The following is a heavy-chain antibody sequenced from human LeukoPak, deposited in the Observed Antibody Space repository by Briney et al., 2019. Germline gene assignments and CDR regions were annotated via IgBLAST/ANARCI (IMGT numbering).Heavy chain of an antibody. Sequence: PGGSLRLSCAASGFTFSSYAMSWVRQAPGKGLEWVLAISGSGGSTYYADSVKGRFTISRDNSKNTLYLQMNSLRAEDTAVYYCAKSSLRFLEWLSFDYWGQGTLVTVSS. CDR3: AKSSLRFLEWLSFDY. V-gene: IGHV3-23*01. J-gene: IGHJ4*02. D-gene: IGHD3-3*01. CDR1: GFTFSSYA. CDR2: ISGSGGST.